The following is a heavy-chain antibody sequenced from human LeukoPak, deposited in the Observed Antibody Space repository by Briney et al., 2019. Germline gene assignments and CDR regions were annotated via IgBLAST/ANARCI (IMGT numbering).Heavy chain of an antibody. CDR1: GYTFTGYY. CDR3: ARGRYSSIRYFDY. J-gene: IGHJ4*01. D-gene: IGHD6-13*01. V-gene: IGHV1-8*02. Sequence: GASVKLCCKASGYTFTGYYMHGVPQATGQGLGWRGWRNTNSGNTGYAQKFQGRVTMTRNTSISTAYMELSSLRSGDRAVYYCARGRYSSIRYFDYWGHGTLVTVSS. CDR2: RNTNSGNT.